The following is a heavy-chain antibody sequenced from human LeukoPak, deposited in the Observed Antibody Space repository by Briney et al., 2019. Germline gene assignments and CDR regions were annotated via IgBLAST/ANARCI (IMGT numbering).Heavy chain of an antibody. V-gene: IGHV3-7*01. D-gene: IGHD5-12*01. Sequence: GGSLRLFCAASGFTFSNYWMNWVRQAPGKGLEWVANIKQDGSEKYYVDSVKGRFTISRDNAKNSLYLQMNRLRAEDTAVYYCARDSGYALDYWGQGTLVTVSS. CDR1: GFTFSNYW. J-gene: IGHJ4*02. CDR2: IKQDGSEK. CDR3: ARDSGYALDY.